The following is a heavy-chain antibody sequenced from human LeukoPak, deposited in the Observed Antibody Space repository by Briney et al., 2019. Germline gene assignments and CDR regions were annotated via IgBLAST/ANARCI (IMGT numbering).Heavy chain of an antibody. J-gene: IGHJ4*02. D-gene: IGHD5-18*01. V-gene: IGHV1-24*01. CDR2: FDPEDGET. CDR3: ARSEPVDTAMVF. Sequence: ASVKVSCKVSGYTLTELSMHWVRQAPGKGLEWMGGFDPEDGETIYAQKFQGRVTMTEDTSTDTAYMELSSLRSEDTAVYYCARSEPVDTAMVFWGQGTLVTVSS. CDR1: GYTLTELS.